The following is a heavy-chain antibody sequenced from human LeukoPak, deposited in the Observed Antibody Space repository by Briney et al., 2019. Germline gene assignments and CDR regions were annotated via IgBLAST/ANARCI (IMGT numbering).Heavy chain of an antibody. J-gene: IGHJ4*02. CDR1: GFTFSDYY. D-gene: IGHD7-27*01. V-gene: IGHV3-11*06. CDR2: ISSIGGYT. Sequence: PGGSLRLSCAASGFTFSDYYMSWIRRAPGKGLEWISYISSIGGYTNYADSVKGRFTISRDNAKNSLCLQMNSLRAEDTAVYYCAKTKTGDRVDYWGQGTLVTVSS. CDR3: AKTKTGDRVDY.